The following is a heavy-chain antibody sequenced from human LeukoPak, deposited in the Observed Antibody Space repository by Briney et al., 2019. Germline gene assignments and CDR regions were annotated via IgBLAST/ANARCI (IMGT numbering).Heavy chain of an antibody. CDR3: AIWTLVAGSNFDY. D-gene: IGHD6-19*01. J-gene: IGHJ4*02. V-gene: IGHV1-8*01. CDR1: GYTFTIYD. Sequence: GASVKVSCKASGYTFTIYDINWVRQATGQGVEWMGWMNPNSGNTGYAQKFQGRVTITRNTSISTAYMELSSLRSEDTAVYYCAIWTLVAGSNFDYWGQGTLVTVSS. CDR2: MNPNSGNT.